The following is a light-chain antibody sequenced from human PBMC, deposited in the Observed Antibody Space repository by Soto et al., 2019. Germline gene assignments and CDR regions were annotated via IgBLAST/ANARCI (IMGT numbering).Light chain of an antibody. Sequence: DIQMTQSPSTLSASVGDTVTITCRASRDIGYWLAWFQQKPGKGPPLLLNYASTLESGVPSRFSGSRSGLDFTLTISTRQPDDFATYYCNQYRSYSVTFGQGTKVEIK. CDR2: YAS. CDR3: NQYRSYSVT. J-gene: IGKJ1*01. CDR1: RDIGYW. V-gene: IGKV1-5*01.